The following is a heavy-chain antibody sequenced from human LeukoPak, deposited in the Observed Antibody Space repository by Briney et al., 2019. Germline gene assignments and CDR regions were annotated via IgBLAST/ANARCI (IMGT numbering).Heavy chain of an antibody. CDR2: INPNTGGT. D-gene: IGHD2-21*01. Sequence: ASVKVSRKASGYTFTDYYIHWVRQAPGQGLEWMGWINPNTGGTNYARKVQGRVTMTRDTSISTVYMELSRLRSDDTAVYYCARDLEDCSGGDCYWFDPWGQGTLVTVSS. CDR3: ARDLEDCSGGDCYWFDP. CDR1: GYTFTDYY. J-gene: IGHJ5*02. V-gene: IGHV1-2*02.